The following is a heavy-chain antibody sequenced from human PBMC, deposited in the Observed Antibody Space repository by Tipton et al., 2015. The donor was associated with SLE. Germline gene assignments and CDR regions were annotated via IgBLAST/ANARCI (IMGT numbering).Heavy chain of an antibody. J-gene: IGHJ6*02. CDR2: ISTSSSTI. CDR1: GFTFSSYS. D-gene: IGHD3-9*01. V-gene: IGHV3-48*01. Sequence: SLRLSCAASGFTFSSYSMNWVRQAPGKGLEWVSYISTSSSTIYYADSVKGRFTISRDNAKNSLYLQMNSLRAEDTAVYYCAREVVAGYSLYYDYGMDVWGQGTTVTVSS. CDR3: AREVVAGYSLYYDYGMDV.